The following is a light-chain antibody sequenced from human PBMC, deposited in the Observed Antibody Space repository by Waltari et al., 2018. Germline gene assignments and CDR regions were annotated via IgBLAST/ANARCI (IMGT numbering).Light chain of an antibody. J-gene: IGKJ2*01. CDR2: EAS. V-gene: IGKV1-5*03. CDR3: QQYNTYPYT. Sequence: DIQLTQSPSTLSASVGDRVTFTCRANQNIGKWLAWFQQRPGKAPRLLIYEASSLQYGVPSGYSGSGSGTEFTLTISSLQPDDFGTYYCQQYNTYPYTLGQGTKLDIK. CDR1: QNIGKW.